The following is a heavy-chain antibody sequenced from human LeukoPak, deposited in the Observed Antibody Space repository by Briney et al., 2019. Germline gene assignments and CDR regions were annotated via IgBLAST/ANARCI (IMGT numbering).Heavy chain of an antibody. CDR3: ARSKFYCSGGSRSRAEDYYYYGMDV. CDR2: IYPGDSDT. V-gene: IGHV5-51*01. CDR1: GYSFTSYS. Sequence: GESLKISCKGSGYSFTSYSIGWVRQMPGKGLEWMGIIYPGDSDTRYSPSFQGQVTISADKSISTAYLQWSSLKASDTAMYYCARSKFYCSGGSRSRAEDYYYYGMDVWGQGTTVTVSS. D-gene: IGHD2-15*01. J-gene: IGHJ6*02.